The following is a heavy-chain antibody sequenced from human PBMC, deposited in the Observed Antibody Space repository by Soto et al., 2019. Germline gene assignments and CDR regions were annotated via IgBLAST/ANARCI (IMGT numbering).Heavy chain of an antibody. CDR2: ISSSSTYI. J-gene: IGHJ3*02. Sequence: EVQLVESGGGLVKPGGSLRLSCAASGFTFSSYAMNWVRQAPGKGLEWVSCISSSSTYIYYADSVKGRFTISRDNAKNSLYLQMNSLRVEDTAVXXXXXXXXXXXXXDIWGQGTMVTVSS. V-gene: IGHV3-21*01. CDR1: GFTFSSYA. CDR3: XXXXXXXXXXDI.